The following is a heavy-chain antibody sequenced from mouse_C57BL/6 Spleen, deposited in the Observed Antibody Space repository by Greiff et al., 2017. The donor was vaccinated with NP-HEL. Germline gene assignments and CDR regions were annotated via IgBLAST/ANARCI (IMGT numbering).Heavy chain of an antibody. CDR2: IDPETGGT. D-gene: IGHD1-1*02. CDR1: GYTFTDYE. CDR3: TIWYYFDY. Sequence: QVQLQQSGAELVRPGASVTLSCKASGYTFTDYEMHWVKQTPVHGLEWIGAIDPETGGTAYNQKFKGKAILTAGKSSSTAYMELRSLTSEDSAVYYCTIWYYFDYWGQGTTLTVSS. J-gene: IGHJ2*01. V-gene: IGHV1-15*01.